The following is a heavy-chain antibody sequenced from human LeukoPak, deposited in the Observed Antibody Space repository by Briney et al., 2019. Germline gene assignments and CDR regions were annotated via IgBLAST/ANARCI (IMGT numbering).Heavy chain of an antibody. V-gene: IGHV4-31*03. CDR3: ARGADPDFGKAYDQPRYSFFDL. D-gene: IGHD3-16*01. Sequence: SETLSLTCRVSNRSISSGYYLNRLRQHPGKGLEWIDYIYHTGNTYSSPSLNSRLTILVDKAKNEFSLRLTSLTAADTTVYFCARGADPDFGKAYDQPRYSFFDLWGRGTLVTVSS. CDR1: NRSISSGYY. CDR2: IYHTGNT. J-gene: IGHJ2*01.